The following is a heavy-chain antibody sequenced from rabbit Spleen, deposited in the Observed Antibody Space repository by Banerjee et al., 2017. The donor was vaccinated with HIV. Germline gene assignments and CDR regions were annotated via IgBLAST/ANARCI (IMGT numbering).Heavy chain of an antibody. CDR1: GFSFSSSYY. CDR3: ARDIDYSNGYQFNL. CDR2: IYTGSSGTT. D-gene: IGHD6-1*01. V-gene: IGHV1S45*01. Sequence: QEQLVESGGGLVQPEGSLTLTCTASGFSFSSSYYMCWVRQAPGKGLEWIACIYTGSSGTTYYARWAKGRFTISKTSSTTVTLQMTTLTAADTATYFCARDIDYSNGYQFNLWGPGTLVTVS. J-gene: IGHJ4*01.